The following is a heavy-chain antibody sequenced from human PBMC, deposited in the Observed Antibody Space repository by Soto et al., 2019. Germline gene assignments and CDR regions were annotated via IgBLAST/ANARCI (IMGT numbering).Heavy chain of an antibody. CDR1: GYTFTGYY. Sequence: QVQLVQSGAEVKKPGASVKVSCKASGYTFTGYYMHWVRQAPGQGLEWMGWINPNSGGTNYAQKFQGWVTMTRDTSISTAYMELSRLRSGDTAVYYCARGSRRITMRVYYYYGMDVWGQGTTVTVSS. V-gene: IGHV1-2*04. D-gene: IGHD3-3*01. CDR2: INPNSGGT. J-gene: IGHJ6*02. CDR3: ARGSRRITMRVYYYYGMDV.